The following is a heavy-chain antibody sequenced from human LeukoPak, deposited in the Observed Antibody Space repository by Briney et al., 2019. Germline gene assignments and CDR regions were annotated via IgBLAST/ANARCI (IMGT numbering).Heavy chain of an antibody. Sequence: GGSLRLSCAASGFTFSSSAMSWIRQAPGKGLEWVAVISDAGSEKYYADSVKGRFTISRDNSKNTVYLQMNSLRPDDTAMYYCAKNLGRDAYNDYFDFRGQGTLVTVSS. V-gene: IGHV3-30*18. CDR2: ISDAGSEK. CDR3: AKNLGRDAYNDYFDF. D-gene: IGHD5-24*01. CDR1: GFTFSSSA. J-gene: IGHJ4*02.